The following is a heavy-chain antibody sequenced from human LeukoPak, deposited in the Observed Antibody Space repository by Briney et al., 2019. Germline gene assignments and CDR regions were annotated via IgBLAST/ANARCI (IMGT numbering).Heavy chain of an antibody. V-gene: IGHV1-18*01. D-gene: IGHD5-18*01. J-gene: IGHJ6*03. CDR2: ISAYNGNT. CDR3: ARSYDSYAQSYYYYYMDV. Sequence: GASVKVSCKASGYTFTSYGISWVRQAPGQGLEWMGWISAYNGNTNYAQKLQGRVTMTTDTSTSTAYMELRSLRSDDTAVYYCARSYDSYAQSYYYYYMDVWGKGTTVTVSS. CDR1: GYTFTSYG.